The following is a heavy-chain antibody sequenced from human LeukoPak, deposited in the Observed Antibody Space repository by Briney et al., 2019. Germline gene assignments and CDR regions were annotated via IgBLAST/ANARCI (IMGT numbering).Heavy chain of an antibody. V-gene: IGHV3-11*03. CDR1: GFVFSDFY. CDR2: ISPDGSYT. CDR3: ASPRGWHGYGAYDI. D-gene: IGHD6-19*01. J-gene: IGHJ3*02. Sequence: PGGSLRLSCAGSGFVFSDFYINWIRHSPGKGLEWLAYISPDGSYTTYGDSVKGRFVISRDNAKNSLYLQMNSLRVEDTAIYYCASPRGWHGYGAYDIWGQGTMVTVSS.